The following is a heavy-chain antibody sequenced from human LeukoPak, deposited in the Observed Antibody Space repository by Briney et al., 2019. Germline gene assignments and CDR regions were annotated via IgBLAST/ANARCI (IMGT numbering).Heavy chain of an antibody. CDR3: AREAFEDTAMVWAFDI. CDR2: IYHSGST. CDR1: GYSISSGYY. J-gene: IGHJ3*02. Sequence: SETLSFTCTVSGYSISSGYYWGWIRQPPGKVLEWIGSIYHSGSTYYNPSLKSRVTISVDTSKNQFSLKLSSVTAADTAVYYCAREAFEDTAMVWAFDIWGQGTMVTVSS. V-gene: IGHV4-38-2*02. D-gene: IGHD5-18*01.